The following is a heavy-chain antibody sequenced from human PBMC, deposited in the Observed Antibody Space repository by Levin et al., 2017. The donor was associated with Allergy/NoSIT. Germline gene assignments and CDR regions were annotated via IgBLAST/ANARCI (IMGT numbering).Heavy chain of an antibody. CDR2: ISYDGSNK. CDR1: GFTFSSYA. D-gene: IGHD5-18*01. Sequence: PGGSLRLSCAASGFTFSSYAMHWVRQAPGKGLEWVAVISYDGSNKYYADSVKGRFTISRDNSKNTLYLQMNSLRAEDTAVYYCARDGKSEDSYGLDYWGQGTLVTVSS. J-gene: IGHJ4*02. CDR3: ARDGKSEDSYGLDY. V-gene: IGHV3-30*04.